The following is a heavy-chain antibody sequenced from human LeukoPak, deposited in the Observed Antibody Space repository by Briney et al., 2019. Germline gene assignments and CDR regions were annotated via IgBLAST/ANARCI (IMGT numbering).Heavy chain of an antibody. CDR2: IKSKTDGGTT. V-gene: IGHV3-15*01. CDR3: TTEVVVGDWFDP. J-gene: IGHJ5*02. Sequence: GGSLRLSCAASGFTFSNAWMSWVRQAPGKGLEWVGRIKSKTDGGTTDYAAPVKGRFTISRDDSKNTLYLQMNSLKTEDTAVYYCTTEVVVGDWFDPWGQGTLVTVSS. D-gene: IGHD2-15*01. CDR1: GFTFSNAW.